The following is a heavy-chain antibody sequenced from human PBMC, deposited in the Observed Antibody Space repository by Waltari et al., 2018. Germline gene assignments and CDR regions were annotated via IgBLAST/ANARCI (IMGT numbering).Heavy chain of an antibody. CDR1: GFTVRRTS. Sequence: EVPLVDSGGGLIQHGGSLRLSCPPSGFTVRRTSMRWVRQAPGKGLEWVSVMYSGGSTYYADSVKGRFTISRDNSKNTLYLQMNSRRAEDTAVYYCARKDGYYYGMDVWGQGTTVTVSS. V-gene: IGHV3-53*01. CDR3: ARKDGYYYGMDV. J-gene: IGHJ6*02. CDR2: MYSGGST.